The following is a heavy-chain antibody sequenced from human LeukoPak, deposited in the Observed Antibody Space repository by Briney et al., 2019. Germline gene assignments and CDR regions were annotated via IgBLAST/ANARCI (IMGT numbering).Heavy chain of an antibody. Sequence: GGSLRLSCAVSGFTFSSSAMNWVRQAPGKGLEWVSSITSGSTYMFYADAVKGRFTISRDDAKNSLYLQMNDLRAEDTAVYYCVTEVRAVQDLYYWGQGTLVTVSS. CDR2: ITSGSTYM. CDR1: GFTFSSSA. J-gene: IGHJ4*02. D-gene: IGHD3-10*01. V-gene: IGHV3-21*01. CDR3: VTEVRAVQDLYY.